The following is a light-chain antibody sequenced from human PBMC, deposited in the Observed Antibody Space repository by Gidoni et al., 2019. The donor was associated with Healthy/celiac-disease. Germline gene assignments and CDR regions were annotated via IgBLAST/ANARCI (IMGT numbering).Light chain of an antibody. CDR2: GAS. Sequence: EIVMTQSPATLSVSPGERATLSCRASQSVSSNLAWYQQKPGQAPRLLIDGASTRATGIPARFSGSGSGTEFTLTISSLQSEDFEVYYCQQYNNWPWTFGQGTKVEIK. CDR1: QSVSSN. J-gene: IGKJ1*01. V-gene: IGKV3-15*01. CDR3: QQYNNWPWT.